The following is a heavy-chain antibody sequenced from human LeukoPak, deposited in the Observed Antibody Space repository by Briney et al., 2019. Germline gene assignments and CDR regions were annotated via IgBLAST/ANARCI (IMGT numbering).Heavy chain of an antibody. Sequence: SETLSLTCTVSGGSISRSSYYWGWIRQPPGKGLEWIGSIYYSGSTYYNPSLKSRVTISVDTSKNQFSLRLSSVTAADTAVYYCASRRGSLDAFDTWGQGTMVTVSS. V-gene: IGHV4-39*01. CDR3: ASRRGSLDAFDT. J-gene: IGHJ3*02. D-gene: IGHD3-10*01. CDR2: IYYSGST. CDR1: GGSISRSSYY.